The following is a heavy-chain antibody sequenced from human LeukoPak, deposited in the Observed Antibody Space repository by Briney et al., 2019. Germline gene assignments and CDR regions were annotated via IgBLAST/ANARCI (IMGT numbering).Heavy chain of an antibody. Sequence: SETLSLTCTVSGGSVNNYYWNWIRQSPGKGLEWIGYIHYTGSSNSNPSLKSRVTISVDTSKNQVPLKLSSVTAADTAVYYCARHATFHYYDSSGYYPDAFDIWGQGTMVTVSS. CDR3: ARHATFHYYDSSGYYPDAFDI. J-gene: IGHJ3*02. D-gene: IGHD3-22*01. CDR2: IHYTGSS. V-gene: IGHV4-59*08. CDR1: GGSVNNYY.